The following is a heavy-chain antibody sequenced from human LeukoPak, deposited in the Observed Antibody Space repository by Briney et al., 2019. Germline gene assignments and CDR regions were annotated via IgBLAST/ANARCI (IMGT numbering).Heavy chain of an antibody. D-gene: IGHD3-3*01. CDR1: GFTFSSYG. Sequence: PGGSLRLSCAASGFTFSSYGMHWVRQAPGKGLEWVAFIRYDGSNKYYADSVKGRFTISRDNSKNTLYLQMNSLRAEDTAVYYCAGGITIFGVVSSPDVWGKGTTVTVSS. CDR2: IRYDGSNK. CDR3: AGGITIFGVVSSPDV. V-gene: IGHV3-30*02. J-gene: IGHJ6*04.